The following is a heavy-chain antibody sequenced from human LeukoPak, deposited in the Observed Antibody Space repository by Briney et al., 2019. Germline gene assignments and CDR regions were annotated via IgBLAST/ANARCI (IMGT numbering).Heavy chain of an antibody. CDR3: AYSGVSGMSRSFDY. Sequence: SGPTLVNPTQTLTVTCTFSGFSLTTADVSVGWIRQPPGKALEWLALIYWNDDKRYSPSPRNGVTITKDTSKSQVVLTMTNVDPVDTATYFCAYSGVSGMSRSFDYSGQATLVT. J-gene: IGHJ4*02. CDR2: IYWNDDK. CDR1: GFSLTTADVS. D-gene: IGHD6-19*01. V-gene: IGHV2-5*01.